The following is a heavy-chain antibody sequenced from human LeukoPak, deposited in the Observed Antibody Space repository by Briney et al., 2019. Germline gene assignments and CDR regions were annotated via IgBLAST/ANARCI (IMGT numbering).Heavy chain of an antibody. CDR2: IYYSGST. CDR3: ARHLRGSGYYYYYYMDV. V-gene: IGHV4-39*01. J-gene: IGHJ6*03. D-gene: IGHD3-10*01. CDR1: GDSISSGDYY. Sequence: SETLSLTCTVSGDSISSGDYYWGWIRQPPGKGLEWIGSIYYSGSTYYNPSLKSRVTISVDTSKNQFSLKLSSVTAADTAVYYCARHLRGSGYYYYYYMDVWGKGTTVTISS.